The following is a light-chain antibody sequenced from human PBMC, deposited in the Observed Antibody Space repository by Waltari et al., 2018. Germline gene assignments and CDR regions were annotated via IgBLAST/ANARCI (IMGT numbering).Light chain of an antibody. CDR1: QIVSTN. J-gene: IGKJ1*01. V-gene: IGKV3-15*01. Sequence: EIVMTQSPATLSVSPGERATISCRASQIVSTNLAWYQHKPGQAPRLLINDASTRATGIPPRFSGSGSGTEFTLTISSLQPEDFAVYYCQQYGTSLSTFGQGTRVEIK. CDR3: QQYGTSLST. CDR2: DAS.